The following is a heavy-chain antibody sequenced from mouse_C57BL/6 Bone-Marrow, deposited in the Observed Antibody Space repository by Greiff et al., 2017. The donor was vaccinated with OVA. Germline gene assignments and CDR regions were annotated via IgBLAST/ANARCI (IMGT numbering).Heavy chain of an antibody. J-gene: IGHJ2*01. CDR3: SYSNYVGY. CDR2: IWSGGST. CDR1: GFSLTSYG. D-gene: IGHD2-5*01. Sequence: QVQLQQSGPGLVQPSQCLSITCTVSGFSLTSYGVHWVRQSPGKGLEWLGVIWSGGSTDYTADFMSRLIITKKNSKSQVFFKMNSLQADDTTIYYWSYSNYVGYWGQGTTLTVSS. V-gene: IGHV2-5*01.